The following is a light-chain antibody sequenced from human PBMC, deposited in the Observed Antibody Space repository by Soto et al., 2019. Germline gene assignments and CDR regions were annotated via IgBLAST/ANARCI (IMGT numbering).Light chain of an antibody. CDR1: QSISSY. CDR3: QQYTSYPLT. V-gene: IGKV1-39*01. Sequence: DIQMTQSPSSLSASVGDRVTITCRASQSISSYLNWYQQKPGKAPKLLIYAASSLQSGVPSRFSGSGSGTEFTLTINGLQPEDSGTYYCQQYTSYPLTFGGGTKVDIK. J-gene: IGKJ4*01. CDR2: AAS.